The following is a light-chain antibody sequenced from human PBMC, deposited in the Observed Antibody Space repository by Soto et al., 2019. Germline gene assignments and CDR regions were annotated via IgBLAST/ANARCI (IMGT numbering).Light chain of an antibody. J-gene: IGKJ2*01. Sequence: EIVLTQSPGTLSLSPGERATLSCRASQSVSSSYLGWYQQKPGQAPRLLIYGGSSRATVIPDRFSGSGSGTDFTLTISRLEPEDFAVYYCQQYGSLPRTFGQGTKLEIK. CDR3: QQYGSLPRT. CDR2: GGS. CDR1: QSVSSSY. V-gene: IGKV3-20*01.